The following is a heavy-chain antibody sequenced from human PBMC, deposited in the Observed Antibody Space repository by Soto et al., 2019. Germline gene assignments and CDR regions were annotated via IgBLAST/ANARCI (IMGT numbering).Heavy chain of an antibody. J-gene: IGHJ5*02. CDR3: ARDPGSGSYYGWFDP. V-gene: IGHV4-59*01. CDR2: IYYSGST. Sequence: QVQLQESGPGLVKPSETLSLTCTVSGGSISRYYWNWIRQPPGKGLEWIGYIYYSGSTNYNPSLKSRVTISVDTSKNQFSLKLCSVTAADTAVYYCARDPGSGSYYGWFDPWGQGTLVTVSS. CDR1: GGSISRYY. D-gene: IGHD3-10*01.